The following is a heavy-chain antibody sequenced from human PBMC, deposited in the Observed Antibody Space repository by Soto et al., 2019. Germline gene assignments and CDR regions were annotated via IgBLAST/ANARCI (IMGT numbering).Heavy chain of an antibody. D-gene: IGHD6-6*01. CDR1: GGTFNSYG. Sequence: QVQLVQSGAEVKKPGSSVKVSCKASGGTFNSYGFNWVRQAPGQGLEWMGGVIPMFGTANYAQKFQGRGTITADKSTSTSYMEVKSLRSEDTAVYYCARGDDILARRGDYFDYWGQGTQVTVSS. CDR2: VIPMFGTA. CDR3: ARGDDILARRGDYFDY. V-gene: IGHV1-69*06. J-gene: IGHJ4*02.